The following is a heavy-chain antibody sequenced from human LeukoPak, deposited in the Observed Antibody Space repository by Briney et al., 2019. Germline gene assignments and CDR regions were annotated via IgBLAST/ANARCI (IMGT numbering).Heavy chain of an antibody. Sequence: SETLSLTCTVSGGSISSYYWSSIRQPPGKRLEWIGYIYYSGSTNYNPSLKSRVTISVDTSKNQFSLKLSSVTAADTAVYYCARDGRISGYYFYTDAFDIWGQGTMVTVSS. CDR3: ARDGRISGYYFYTDAFDI. D-gene: IGHD3-22*01. CDR1: GGSISSYY. J-gene: IGHJ3*02. V-gene: IGHV4-59*01. CDR2: IYYSGST.